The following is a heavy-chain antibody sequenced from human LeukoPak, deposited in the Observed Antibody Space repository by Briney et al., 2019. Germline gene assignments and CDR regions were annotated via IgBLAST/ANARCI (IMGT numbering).Heavy chain of an antibody. J-gene: IGHJ4*02. CDR1: GYTFTGYY. CDR2: LNPNSGGT. V-gene: IGHV1-2*06. Sequence: ASVKVSCKASGYTFTGYYMHWVRQAPGQGLEWMGRLNPNSGGTNYAQKFQGRVTMTRDTSISTAYMELSGLRSDDTAVYYCASSSGYYYVADYWGQGTLVTVSS. CDR3: ASSSGYYYVADY. D-gene: IGHD3-22*01.